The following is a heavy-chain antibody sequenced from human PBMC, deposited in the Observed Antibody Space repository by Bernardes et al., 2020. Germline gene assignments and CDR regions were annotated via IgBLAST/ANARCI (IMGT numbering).Heavy chain of an antibody. CDR3: ARYNIVVVPAASPENWFDP. CDR2: IYYSGST. V-gene: IGHV4-39*01. CDR1: GGSISSSSYY. J-gene: IGHJ5*02. Sequence: ETLSLTCTVSGGSISSSSYYWGWIRQPPGKGLEWIGSIYYSGSTYYNPSLKSRVTISVDTSKNQFSLKLSSVTAADTAVYYCARYNIVVVPAASPENWFDPWGQGTLVTVSS. D-gene: IGHD2-2*01.